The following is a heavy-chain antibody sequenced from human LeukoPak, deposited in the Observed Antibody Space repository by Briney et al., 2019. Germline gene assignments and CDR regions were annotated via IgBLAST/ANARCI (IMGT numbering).Heavy chain of an antibody. CDR1: GYTFTSYG. V-gene: IGHV1-18*01. D-gene: IGHD2-15*01. Sequence: ASVKVSCKASGYTFTSYGTSWVRQAPGQGREWMGWISAYNGNTNYAQKLQGRVTMTTDTSTSTAYMELRSLRSDDTAVYYCARDGAGYCSGGSCFGGDAFDIWGQGTMVTVSS. CDR2: ISAYNGNT. J-gene: IGHJ3*02. CDR3: ARDGAGYCSGGSCFGGDAFDI.